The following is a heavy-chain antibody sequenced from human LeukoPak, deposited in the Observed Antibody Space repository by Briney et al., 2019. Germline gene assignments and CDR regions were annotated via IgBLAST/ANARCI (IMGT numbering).Heavy chain of an antibody. CDR2: IRYDGSNK. Sequence: PGGSLRLSCAASGFTFSSYGMHWVRRAPGKGLEWVAFIRYDGSNKYYADSVKGRFTISRDNAKNSLYLQMNSLRAEDTALYHCARVDYYGSGTLEVWGQGTLVTVSS. CDR1: GFTFSSYG. D-gene: IGHD3-10*01. J-gene: IGHJ4*02. CDR3: ARVDYYGSGTLEV. V-gene: IGHV3-30*02.